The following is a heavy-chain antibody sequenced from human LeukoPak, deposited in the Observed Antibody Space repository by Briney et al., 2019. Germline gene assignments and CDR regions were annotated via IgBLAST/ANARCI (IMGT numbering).Heavy chain of an antibody. CDR1: AGSVSNGNYY. V-gene: IGHV4-61*01. D-gene: IGHD2-21*02. J-gene: IGHJ5*02. CDR3: ARLYCGGDCSLAPNWFDP. Sequence: SETLSLTCTVSAGSVSNGNYYWSWLRQPPGKALEWIGYIYYTGTTYYIPSLEGRVTISVDTSKNQFSVKLNSVTAADTAVYYCARLYCGGDCSLAPNWFDPWGQGTLVTVSS. CDR2: IYYTGTT.